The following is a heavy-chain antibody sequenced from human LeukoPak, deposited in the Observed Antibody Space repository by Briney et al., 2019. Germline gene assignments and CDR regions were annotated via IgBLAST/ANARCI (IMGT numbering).Heavy chain of an antibody. V-gene: IGHV1-2*02. CDR1: GYTFTGYY. CDR3: ARGSEYYDFWSGYYSGLLVY. CDR2: INPNSGGT. Sequence: ASVKVSCKASGYTFTGYYMHWVRQAPGQGLEWMGWINPNSGGTNYAQKFQGRVTMTRDTSISTAYMELSRLRSDDTAVYYCARGSEYYDFWSGYYSGLLVYWGQGTLVIVSS. J-gene: IGHJ4*02. D-gene: IGHD3-3*01.